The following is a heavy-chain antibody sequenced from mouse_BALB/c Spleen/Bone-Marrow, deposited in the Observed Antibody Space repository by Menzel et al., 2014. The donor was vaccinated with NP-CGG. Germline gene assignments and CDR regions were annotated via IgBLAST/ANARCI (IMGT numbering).Heavy chain of an antibody. D-gene: IGHD1-1*01. J-gene: IGHJ2*01. CDR1: GYTFSNYW. Sequence: VKLQESGAELMKPGASVKISCKATGYTFSNYWIDWVKQRPGHGLEWIGEILPGSGTSNYNEKFKGKATFTADTSSNTAYMLLSSLTSEDSALYYCARASVVPYYFDFWGQGTTLTVSS. CDR2: ILPGSGTS. V-gene: IGHV1-9*01. CDR3: ARASVVPYYFDF.